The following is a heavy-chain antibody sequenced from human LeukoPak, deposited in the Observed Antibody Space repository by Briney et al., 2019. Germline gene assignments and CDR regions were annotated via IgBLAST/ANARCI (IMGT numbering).Heavy chain of an antibody. D-gene: IGHD5-18*01. Sequence: GRSLRLSCAASGFTFRSYGMHWVRQAPGKGLEWVAVISYDGSNKYYADSLKGRFTISRDNSKNTLYLQMNSLGAEDTAVYYCARDYATETDMVWGQGTLVTVSS. J-gene: IGHJ4*02. CDR2: ISYDGSNK. CDR3: ARDYATETDMV. V-gene: IGHV3-30*19. CDR1: GFTFRSYG.